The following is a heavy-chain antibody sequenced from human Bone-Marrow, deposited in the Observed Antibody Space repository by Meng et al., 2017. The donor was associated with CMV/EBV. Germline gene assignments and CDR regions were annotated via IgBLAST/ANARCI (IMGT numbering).Heavy chain of an antibody. CDR2: ISAYNGNT. V-gene: IGHV1-18*01. D-gene: IGHD3-10*01. CDR3: ARDSPPLLLWFGVYYYYGMDV. J-gene: IGHJ6*02. Sequence: ASVKVSCKASGGTFSSYAISWVRQAPGQGLEWMGWISAYNGNTNYAQKLQGRVTMTTDTSTSTAYMELRSLRSDDTAVYYCARDSPPLLLWFGVYYYYGMDVWGQGTTVTVSS. CDR1: GGTFSSYA.